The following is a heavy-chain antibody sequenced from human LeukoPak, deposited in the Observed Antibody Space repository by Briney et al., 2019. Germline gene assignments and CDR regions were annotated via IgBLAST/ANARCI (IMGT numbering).Heavy chain of an antibody. J-gene: IGHJ4*02. V-gene: IGHV3-30*02. CDR1: GFTFSNYE. D-gene: IGHD3-10*01. CDR3: AKDKSMVRELDY. CDR2: IQYDGNNK. Sequence: PGGSLRLSCAASGFTFSNYEMHWVRQAPGKGLEWLTFIQYDGNNKYYSDSVKGRFTISRDNSKNTLFLQMNSLRAEDTAVYYCAKDKSMVRELDYWGQGTLVTVSS.